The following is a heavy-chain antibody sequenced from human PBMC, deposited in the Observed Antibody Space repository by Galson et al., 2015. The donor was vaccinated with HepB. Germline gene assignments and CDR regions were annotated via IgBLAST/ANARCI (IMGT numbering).Heavy chain of an antibody. CDR1: GYTFTSYD. V-gene: IGHV1-8*01. D-gene: IGHD4-11*01. J-gene: IGHJ5*02. CDR2: MNPNSGNT. CDR3: ASAQAGSNYAPNWFDP. Sequence: SVKVSCKASGYTFTSYDINWVRQATGQGLEWMGWMNPNSGNTGYAQKFQGRVTMTRNTSISTAYMELSSLRSEDTAVYYCASAQAGSNYAPNWFDPWGQGTLVTVSS.